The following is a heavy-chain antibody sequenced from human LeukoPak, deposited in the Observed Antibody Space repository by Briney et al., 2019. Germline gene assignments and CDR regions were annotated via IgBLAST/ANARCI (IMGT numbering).Heavy chain of an antibody. Sequence: SETLSLTCTVSGDSITGYYWSWIRQAPGKGLEWIGHIYSSGSTNYNPSLKSRVTISVDTSKNQFSLRLSSVTAADTAMNYCARLWFGGLLPMDNWGQGTLVTVSS. J-gene: IGHJ4*02. CDR3: ARLWFGGLLPMDN. D-gene: IGHD3-10*01. CDR1: GDSITGYY. CDR2: IYSSGST. V-gene: IGHV4-59*08.